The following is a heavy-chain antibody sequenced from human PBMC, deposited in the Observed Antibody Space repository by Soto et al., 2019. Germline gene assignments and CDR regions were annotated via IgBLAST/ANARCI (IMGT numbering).Heavy chain of an antibody. CDR2: IYYSGST. V-gene: IGHV4-59*01. CDR3: RGVQLSYSYYFDY. J-gene: IGHJ4*02. D-gene: IGHD5-18*01. Sequence: PSETLSLTCTVSGGSISSYYWSWIRQPPGKGLEWIGYIYYSGSTNYNPSLKSRVTISVDTSKNQFSLKLSSVTAADTAVYYCRGVQLSYSYYFDYWGQGTLVTVSS. CDR1: GGSISSYY.